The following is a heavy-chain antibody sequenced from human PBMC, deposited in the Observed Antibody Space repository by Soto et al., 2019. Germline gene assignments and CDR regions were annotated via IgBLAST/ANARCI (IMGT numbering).Heavy chain of an antibody. Sequence: QVQLVESGGGVVQPGRSLRLSCAASGFTFSSYGMHWVRQAPGKGLEWVAVISYDGSNKYYADSVKGRFTISRDNSKNTLYLQMNSRRAEDTAVYYCANLRLWSQGTLVTVSS. V-gene: IGHV3-30*18. CDR2: ISYDGSNK. J-gene: IGHJ4*02. CDR3: ANLRL. CDR1: GFTFSSYG.